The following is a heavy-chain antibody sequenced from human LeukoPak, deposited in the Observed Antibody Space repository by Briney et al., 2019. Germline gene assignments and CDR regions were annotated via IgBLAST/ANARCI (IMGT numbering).Heavy chain of an antibody. CDR3: ARVAGQQWLVRPFDY. D-gene: IGHD6-19*01. CDR1: GYSISSGYY. V-gene: IGHV4-38-2*01. J-gene: IGHJ4*02. CDR2: IYHSGST. Sequence: PSETLSLTCAVSGYSISSGYYWGWIRQPPGKGLEWIGSIYHSGSTYYNPSLKSRVTISVDTSKNQFSLKLSSVTAADTAVYYCARVAGQQWLVRPFDYWGQGTLVTVSS.